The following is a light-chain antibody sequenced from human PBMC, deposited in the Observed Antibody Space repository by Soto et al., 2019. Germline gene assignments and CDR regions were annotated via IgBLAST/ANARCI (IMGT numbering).Light chain of an antibody. V-gene: IGLV2-14*01. J-gene: IGLJ2*01. Sequence: QSALTQPAALSGSPGQSITISCTGTSSDIGGHDFVSWYQHHPGKAPKLLIYEVSYRASGVSNRFTGSKSANTASLTISGLQAEDEADYSCSSYTTSSDVVFGGGTKLTVL. CDR3: SSYTTSSDVV. CDR2: EVS. CDR1: SSDIGGHDF.